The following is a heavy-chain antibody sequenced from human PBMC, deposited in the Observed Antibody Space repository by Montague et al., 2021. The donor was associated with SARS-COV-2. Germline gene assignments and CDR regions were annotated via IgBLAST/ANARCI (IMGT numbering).Heavy chain of an antibody. CDR3: ARMGWLRGWFDP. D-gene: IGHD5-12*01. CDR2: IYTSGST. Sequence: TLSLTCTVSGGSIGSGSYYWSWIRQPAGKGLEWIGRIYTSGSTNYNPSLKSRVTISVDTSKNQFSLKLSSVTAADTAVYYCARMGWLRGWFDPWGQGTLVTVSS. CDR1: GGSIGSGSYY. V-gene: IGHV4-61*02. J-gene: IGHJ5*02.